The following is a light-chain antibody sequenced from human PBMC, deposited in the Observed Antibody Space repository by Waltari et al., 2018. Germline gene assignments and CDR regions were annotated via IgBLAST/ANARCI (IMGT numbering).Light chain of an antibody. J-gene: IGKJ1*01. Sequence: EVVMTQSPATLSVSPGERVSLSCRASQSAKTSLAWYQQTPGQAPRLPIHRASTRAAGGPDRFSGSGSGTEFTLTISSLQSEDSAIYYCQQYNIWPWTFGPGTNVDIK. CDR3: QQYNIWPWT. CDR1: QSAKTS. CDR2: RAS. V-gene: IGKV3D-15*01.